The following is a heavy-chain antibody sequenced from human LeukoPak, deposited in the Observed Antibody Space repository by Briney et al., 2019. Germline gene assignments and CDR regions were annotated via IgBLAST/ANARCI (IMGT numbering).Heavy chain of an antibody. CDR2: IYYSGST. D-gene: IGHD3-22*01. J-gene: IGHJ4*02. CDR3: ARQYGDSSGYPY. V-gene: IGHV4-39*01. CDR1: GGSMSSSSYY. Sequence: SETLSLTCTVSGGSMSSSSYYWGWIRQPPGKGLGWIGSIYYSGSTYYNPSLKSRVTISVDTSKNQFSLKLSSVTAADTAVYYCARQYGDSSGYPYWGQGTLVTVSS.